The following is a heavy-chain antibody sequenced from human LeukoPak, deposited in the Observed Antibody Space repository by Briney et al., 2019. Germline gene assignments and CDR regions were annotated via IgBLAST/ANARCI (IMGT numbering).Heavy chain of an antibody. CDR2: ISSSGSTI. Sequence: GGSLRLSCAASGFTFSSYAMSWIRQAPGKGLEWVSYISSSGSTIYYADSVKGRFTISRDNAKNSLYLQMNSLRAEDTAVYYCVRGKTTVTTWFDPWGQGTLVTVSS. CDR3: VRGKTTVTTWFDP. D-gene: IGHD4-17*01. CDR1: GFTFSSYA. J-gene: IGHJ5*02. V-gene: IGHV3-48*03.